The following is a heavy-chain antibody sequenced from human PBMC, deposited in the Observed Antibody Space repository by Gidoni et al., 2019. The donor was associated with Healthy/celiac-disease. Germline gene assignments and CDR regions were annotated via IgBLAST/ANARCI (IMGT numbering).Heavy chain of an antibody. CDR2: IGTAGDP. CDR3: AREKPNTVRGVTPYGMDV. J-gene: IGHJ6*02. CDR1: GFTFSSYD. Sequence: EVQLVESGGGLVQPGGSLRLSCAASGFTFSSYDMHWVRQATGKGLEWVSAIGTAGDPYYPGSVKGRFTISRENAKNSLYLQMNSLRAGDTAVYYCAREKPNTVRGVTPYGMDVWGQGTTVTVSS. V-gene: IGHV3-13*05. D-gene: IGHD3-10*01.